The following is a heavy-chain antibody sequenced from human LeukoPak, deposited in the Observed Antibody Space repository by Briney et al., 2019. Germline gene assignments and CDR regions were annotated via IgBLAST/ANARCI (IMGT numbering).Heavy chain of an antibody. CDR1: QFTFSRFA. J-gene: IGHJ6*03. CDR2: LSGSGNAT. CDR3: AKHLGSHSFLFYYMDV. V-gene: IGHV3-23*01. Sequence: VGCLRLSCEASQFTFSRFAMSWIRQAPGTGLEWVSTLSGSGNATYYADSVKGRFTTSRDNSKDTLYLQMDNLRADDTAVYYCAKHLGSHSFLFYYMDVWGTGISVSVSS. D-gene: IGHD2-21*01.